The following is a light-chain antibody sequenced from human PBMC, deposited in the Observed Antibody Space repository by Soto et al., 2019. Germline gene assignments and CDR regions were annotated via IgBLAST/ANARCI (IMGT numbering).Light chain of an antibody. Sequence: EVVMTQSPATLSVSPGERATLSCRASQSIINNLAWYQQKPGQAPRLLIFGASTRATGVPARFSGSGSGTEFILTISSLQSEDFATYYCQHFNNWPPELTFGGGTKVEIK. CDR3: QHFNNWPPELT. CDR2: GAS. CDR1: QSIINN. V-gene: IGKV3-15*01. J-gene: IGKJ4*01.